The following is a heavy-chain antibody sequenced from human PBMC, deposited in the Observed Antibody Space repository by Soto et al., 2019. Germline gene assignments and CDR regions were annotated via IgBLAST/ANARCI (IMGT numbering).Heavy chain of an antibody. D-gene: IGHD2-2*01. CDR1: GFTFSSYG. CDR3: AKVPAVVTVVGGWFDP. CDR2: ISYDGSNK. Sequence: HPGGSLRLSCAASGFTFSSYGMHWVRQAPGKGLEWVAVISYDGSNKYYADSVKGRFTISRDNSKNTLYLQMNSLRAEDTAVYYCAKVPAVVTVVGGWFDPWGQGTLVTVSS. V-gene: IGHV3-30*18. J-gene: IGHJ5*02.